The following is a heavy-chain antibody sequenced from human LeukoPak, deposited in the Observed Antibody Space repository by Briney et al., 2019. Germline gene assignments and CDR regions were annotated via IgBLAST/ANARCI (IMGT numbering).Heavy chain of an antibody. CDR1: GYTFTSYY. D-gene: IGHD4-23*01. CDR3: ARDRDYGGIIDAFDI. V-gene: IGHV1-46*01. CDR2: INPSGGST. J-gene: IGHJ3*02. Sequence: GASVKVSCKASGYTFTSYYTHWVRQAPGQGLEWMGIINPSGGSTSYAQKFQGRVTMTRDTSTSTVYMELSSLRSEDTAVYYCARDRDYGGIIDAFDIWGQGTMVTVSS.